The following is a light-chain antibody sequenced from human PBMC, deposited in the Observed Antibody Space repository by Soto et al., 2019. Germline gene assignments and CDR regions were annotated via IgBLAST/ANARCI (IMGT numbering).Light chain of an antibody. V-gene: IGKV3-20*01. J-gene: IGKJ2*01. CDR3: QQYGSSPPDT. CDR1: QSVAGRY. Sequence: EIVLTQSPGTLSLSPGERATLSCRASQSVAGRYLAWYQQKPGQAPRLLIYDASSRATGIPDRFSGGGCATDFTLTISRLEPEDCAVYYCQQYGSSPPDTFGQGTKLEIK. CDR2: DAS.